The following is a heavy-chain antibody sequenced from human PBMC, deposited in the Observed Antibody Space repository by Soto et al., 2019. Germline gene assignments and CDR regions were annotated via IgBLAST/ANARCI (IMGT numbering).Heavy chain of an antibody. J-gene: IGHJ4*02. CDR1: GGSISSSNW. Sequence: SETLSLTCAVSGGSISSSNWWSWVRQPPGKGLEWIGEIYHTGSANYNPSLKGRVTMSFDTSTNDFSLKLNSVTAADTAVYFCARLKGTRYFDFWGPGLLVTVSS. CDR3: ARLKGTRYFDF. D-gene: IGHD3-10*01. V-gene: IGHV4-4*02. CDR2: IYHTGSA.